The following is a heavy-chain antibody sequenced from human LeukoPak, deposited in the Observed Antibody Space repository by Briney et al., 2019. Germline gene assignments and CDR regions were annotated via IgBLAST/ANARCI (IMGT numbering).Heavy chain of an antibody. D-gene: IGHD3-16*01. CDR2: IYHSGST. Sequence: PSETLSLTCTVSGYSISSGYYWGWIRQPPGKGLEWIGSIYHSGSTYYNPSLKSRVTISVDTSKNQFSLKLSSVTAAHTAVYYCASRGGLQEYFDYWGQGTLVTVSS. CDR3: ASRGGLQEYFDY. CDR1: GYSISSGYY. V-gene: IGHV4-38-2*02. J-gene: IGHJ4*02.